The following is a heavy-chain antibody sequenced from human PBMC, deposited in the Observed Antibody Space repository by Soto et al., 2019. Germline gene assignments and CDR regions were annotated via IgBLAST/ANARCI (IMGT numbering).Heavy chain of an antibody. CDR2: ISYDGSKM. D-gene: IGHD3-10*01. Sequence: QVQLVESGGGVVQPGRSLRLSCAASGFTFSSYGMHWVRQAPGKGLEWVAVISYDGSKMYYADSVKGRFTISRDNSKNTLYLQMNSLRAEDTAVYFCAKDIALVRGVIIGMDVWGQGTTVTVSS. CDR1: GFTFSSYG. J-gene: IGHJ6*02. CDR3: AKDIALVRGVIIGMDV. V-gene: IGHV3-30*18.